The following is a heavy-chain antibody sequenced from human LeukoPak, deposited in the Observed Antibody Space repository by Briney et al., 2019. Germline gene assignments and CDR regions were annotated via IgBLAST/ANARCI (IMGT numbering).Heavy chain of an antibody. V-gene: IGHV3-23*01. CDR3: ARVAGSYYIRHFDF. J-gene: IGHJ4*02. Sequence: GGSLRLSCAASGFTFDNYAMTWVRQAPGKGLEWVSAIRVSDGYTYYADSVQGRFIISRDKSRNTVSWQINSLTGDDTALYYCARVAGSYYIRHFDFWGQGTVVLVSS. CDR1: GFTFDNYA. D-gene: IGHD1-26*01. CDR2: IRVSDGYT.